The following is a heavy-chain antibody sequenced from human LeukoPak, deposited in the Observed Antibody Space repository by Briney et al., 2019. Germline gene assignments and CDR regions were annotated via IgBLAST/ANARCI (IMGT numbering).Heavy chain of an antibody. D-gene: IGHD4/OR15-4a*01. Sequence: PGGSLRLSCSASGFTFSTYAMHWVRQAPGKGLEWVSSISSSSTYIYYADSVKGRFTISRDNAKNSLYLQMNSLRAEDTAVYYCASGGVPGTNIPDYWGQGTLVTVSS. CDR1: GFTFSTYA. CDR3: ASGGVPGTNIPDY. CDR2: ISSSSTYI. V-gene: IGHV3-21*01. J-gene: IGHJ4*02.